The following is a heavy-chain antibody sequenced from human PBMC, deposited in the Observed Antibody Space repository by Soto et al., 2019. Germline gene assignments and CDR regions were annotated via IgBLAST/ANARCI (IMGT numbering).Heavy chain of an antibody. CDR1: GDSIGSGNKY. V-gene: IGHV4-30-4*02. CDR2: IFSSGTT. CDR3: DRVTSTFDVYYAMDV. J-gene: IGHJ6*02. D-gene: IGHD3-16*01. Sequence: SETLSLACIVSGDSIGSGNKYWSWIRQAPGRGLEWIGYIFSSGTTYYNPSLKSRLTMSLDTSQNQFSLKLHSVTSEDTAVYFCDRVTSTFDVYYAMDVWGQWTTVTVSS.